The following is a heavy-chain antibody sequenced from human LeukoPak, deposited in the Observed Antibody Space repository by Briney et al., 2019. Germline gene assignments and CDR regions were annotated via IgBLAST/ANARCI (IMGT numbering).Heavy chain of an antibody. CDR3: ARDAGRYFDWLGY. CDR1: GFTFSNYW. CDR2: IWYDGSNK. V-gene: IGHV3-33*08. J-gene: IGHJ4*02. Sequence: PGGSLRLSCAASGFTFSNYWMHWVRQAPGKGLEWVAVIWYDGSNKYYADSVKGRFTISRDNSKNTLYLQMNSLRAEDTAVYYCARDAGRYFDWLGYWGQGTLVTVSS. D-gene: IGHD3-9*01.